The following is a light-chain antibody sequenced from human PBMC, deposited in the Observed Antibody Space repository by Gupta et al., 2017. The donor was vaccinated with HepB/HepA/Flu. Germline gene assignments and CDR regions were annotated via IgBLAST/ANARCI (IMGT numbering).Light chain of an antibody. CDR2: AAS. Sequence: DSQLSQSPSFRSAAVVDRVTIPCRGSQDIRSYLACYQKKPGKAPTILIYAASSLQSGVPSRFSGSGSGTEFTIPISSLQPEDFVTYYCQQLNRYPPYTFGQGTKLEIK. CDR1: QDIRSY. V-gene: IGKV1-9*01. J-gene: IGKJ2*01. CDR3: QQLNRYPPYT.